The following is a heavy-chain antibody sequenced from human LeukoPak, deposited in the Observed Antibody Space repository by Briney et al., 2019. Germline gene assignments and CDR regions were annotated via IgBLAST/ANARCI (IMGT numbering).Heavy chain of an antibody. V-gene: IGHV1-69*05. CDR2: IIPIFGTA. CDR1: GGAFSSYA. J-gene: IGHJ4*02. CDR3: ARSTMVRGVPYFDC. Sequence: ASVKVSCKASGGAFSSYAISWVRQAPGQGLEWMGGIIPIFGTANYAQKFQGRVTITTDESTSTAYMELSSLRSEDTAVYYCARSTMVRGVPYFDCWGQGTLVTVSS. D-gene: IGHD3-10*01.